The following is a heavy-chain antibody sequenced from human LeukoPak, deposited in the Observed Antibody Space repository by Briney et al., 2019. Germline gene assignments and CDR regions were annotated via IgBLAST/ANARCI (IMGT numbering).Heavy chain of an antibody. V-gene: IGHV3-9*01. CDR3: AKAKDVGSGWYSFDY. J-gene: IGHJ4*02. Sequence: PGGSLRLPCAASGFTFDDHAMHWVRQAPGKGLEWVSGISWNTVAIGYADSVKGRFTISRDNAKNSLYLQMNSLRPEDTALYYCAKAKDVGSGWYSFDYWGQGTLVTVSS. D-gene: IGHD6-19*01. CDR2: ISWNTVAI. CDR1: GFTFDDHA.